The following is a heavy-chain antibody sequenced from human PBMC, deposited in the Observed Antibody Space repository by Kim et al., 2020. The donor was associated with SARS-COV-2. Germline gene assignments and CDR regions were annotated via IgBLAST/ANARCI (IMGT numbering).Heavy chain of an antibody. Sequence: SETLSLTCAVSGGSISSSNWWSWVRQPPGKGLGWIGEIYHSGSTNYNPSLKSRVTISVDKSKNQFSLKLSSVTAADTAVYYCARGQYSSGWYNDYWGQGTLVTVSS. CDR2: IYHSGST. D-gene: IGHD6-19*01. CDR1: GGSISSSNW. CDR3: ARGQYSSGWYNDY. V-gene: IGHV4-4*02. J-gene: IGHJ4*02.